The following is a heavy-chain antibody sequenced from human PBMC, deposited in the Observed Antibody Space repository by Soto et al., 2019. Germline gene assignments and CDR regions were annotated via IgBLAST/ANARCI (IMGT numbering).Heavy chain of an antibody. CDR1: GFRFKSFV. CDR3: ARWGTTGGFDL. CDR2: KSYDGNNK. D-gene: IGHD3-16*01. J-gene: IGHJ4*02. Sequence: QVQLVESGGGVVQPGTSLRLSCAASGFRFKSFVMHWVRQAPGKGLEWVAFKSYDGNNKDYGDSVKGRLTVSRDNAHNTLHLQMDFLHPEDTALYYCARWGTTGGFDLWGQGTLVSVSS. V-gene: IGHV3-30*19.